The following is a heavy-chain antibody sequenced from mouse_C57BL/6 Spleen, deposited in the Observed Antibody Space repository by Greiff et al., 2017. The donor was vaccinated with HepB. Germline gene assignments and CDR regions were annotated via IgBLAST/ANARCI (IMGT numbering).Heavy chain of an antibody. CDR2: ISSGSSTI. Sequence: EVNVVESGGGLVKPGGSLKLSCAASGFTFSDYGMHWVRQAPEKGLEWVAYISSGSSTIYYADTVKGRFTISRDNAKNTLFLQMTSLRSEDTAMYYCAPLYDGYYVGFAYWGQGTLVTVSA. CDR3: APLYDGYYVGFAY. CDR1: GFTFSDYG. D-gene: IGHD2-3*01. V-gene: IGHV5-17*01. J-gene: IGHJ3*01.